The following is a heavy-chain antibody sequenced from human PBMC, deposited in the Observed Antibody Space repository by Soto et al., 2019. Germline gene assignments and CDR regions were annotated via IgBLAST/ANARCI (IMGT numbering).Heavy chain of an antibody. CDR1: GYTFTCYY. V-gene: IGHV1-46*03. CDR3: ARALAAADVSGSWPGPQYFQH. Sequence: ASVKVSCKASGYTFTCYYMHWVRQAPGQGLEWMGIINPSGGSTSYAQKFQGRVTMTRDTSTSTVYMELSSLRSEDTAVYYCARALAAADVSGSWPGPQYFQHWGQGTLVTVSS. CDR2: INPSGGST. D-gene: IGHD6-13*01. J-gene: IGHJ1*01.